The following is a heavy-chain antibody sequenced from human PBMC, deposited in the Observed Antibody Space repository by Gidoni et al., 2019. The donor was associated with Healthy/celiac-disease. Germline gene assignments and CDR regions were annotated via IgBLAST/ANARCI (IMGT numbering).Heavy chain of an antibody. J-gene: IGHJ4*02. CDR1: GFTFDDYA. CDR2: ISWDGGST. CDR3: AKAQTNWNEYYFDY. Sequence: EVQLVESGGVVVQPGGSLRLSCAASGFTFDDYAMHWVRKAPGKGLEWVSLISWDGGSTYYADSVKGRFTISRDNSKNSLYLQMNSLRAEDTALYYCAKAQTNWNEYYFDYWGQGTLVTVSS. D-gene: IGHD1-1*01. V-gene: IGHV3-43D*03.